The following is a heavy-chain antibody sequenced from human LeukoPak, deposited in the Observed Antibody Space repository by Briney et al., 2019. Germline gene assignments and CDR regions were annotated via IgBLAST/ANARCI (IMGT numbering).Heavy chain of an antibody. CDR3: AREWVVVVVAAMGDAFDI. J-gene: IGHJ3*02. CDR2: ISYDGSNK. Sequence: PGRSLRLSCAASGFTFSSYAMHWVRQAPGKGLEWVAVISYDGSNKYYADSVKGRFTISRDNSKNTLYLQMNSLRAEDTAVYYCAREWVVVVVAAMGDAFDIWGQGTMVTVSS. D-gene: IGHD2-15*01. CDR1: GFTFSSYA. V-gene: IGHV3-30-3*01.